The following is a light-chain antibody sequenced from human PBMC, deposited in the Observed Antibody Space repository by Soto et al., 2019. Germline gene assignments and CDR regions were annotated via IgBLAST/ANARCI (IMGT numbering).Light chain of an antibody. CDR3: AAWDDSLNGPV. CDR2: SSN. J-gene: IGLJ2*01. CDR1: SSNIGSNT. Sequence: QSVLTQPPSASGTPGQRVTVSCSGSSSNIGSNTVNWYQQLPGTAPKLLIYSSNQRPSGVPARFSGSKSGTSASLAISGLQSEDEADYYCAAWDDSLNGPVFGGGTQLTVL. V-gene: IGLV1-44*01.